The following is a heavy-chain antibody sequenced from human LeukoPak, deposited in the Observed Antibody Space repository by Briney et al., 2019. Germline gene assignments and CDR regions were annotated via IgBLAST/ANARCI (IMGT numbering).Heavy chain of an antibody. CDR2: INHSGST. CDR3: ARSQGEPRSRWGSFQH. CDR1: GFTFSSYA. Sequence: GSLRLSCAASGFTFSSYAMSWVRQPPGKGLEWIGEINHSGSTNYNPSLKSRVTISVDTSKNQFSLKLSSVTAADTAVYYCARSQGEPRSRWGSFQHWGQGTLVTVSS. V-gene: IGHV4-34*01. D-gene: IGHD3-16*01. J-gene: IGHJ1*01.